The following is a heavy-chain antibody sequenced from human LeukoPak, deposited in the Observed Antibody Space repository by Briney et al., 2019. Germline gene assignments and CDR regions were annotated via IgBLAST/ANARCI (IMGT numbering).Heavy chain of an antibody. V-gene: IGHV3-21*04. CDR1: GFTFSSYS. CDR3: TTPTTVTTASH. Sequence: GGSLRLSCAASGFTFSSYSMNWVRQAPGKGLEWVSSISSSSSYIYYADSVKGRFTISRDNAKNSLYLQMNSLKTEDTAVYYCTTPTTVTTASHWGQGALVTVSS. CDR2: ISSSSSYI. D-gene: IGHD4-17*01. J-gene: IGHJ4*02.